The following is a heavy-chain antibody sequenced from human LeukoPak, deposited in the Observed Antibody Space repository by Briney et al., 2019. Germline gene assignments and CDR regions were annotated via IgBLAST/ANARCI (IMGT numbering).Heavy chain of an antibody. CDR2: IIPIFGTA. V-gene: IGHV1-69*13. Sequence: ASVKVSCKASGGTFSSYAISWVRQAPGQGLEWMGGIIPIFGTANYAQKFQGRVTITADESASTAYMELSSLRSEDTAVYYCARDSSRGYSGYESDYWGQGTLVTVSS. CDR3: ARDSSRGYSGYESDY. D-gene: IGHD5-12*01. J-gene: IGHJ4*02. CDR1: GGTFSSYA.